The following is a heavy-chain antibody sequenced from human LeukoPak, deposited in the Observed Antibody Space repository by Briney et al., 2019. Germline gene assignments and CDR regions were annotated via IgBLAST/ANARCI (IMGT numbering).Heavy chain of an antibody. CDR2: IGTAGDT. CDR1: GFTFSSYD. Sequence: GGSLRLSCAASGFTFSSYDMHWVRQAPGKGLEWVSSIGTAGDTYYPGSARGRFTISRENAKNSLYLQMNSLRAGDTAIYYCARSSSRDTIRWYFDLWGRGTLVTVSS. D-gene: IGHD3-10*01. J-gene: IGHJ2*01. V-gene: IGHV3-13*04. CDR3: ARSSSRDTIRWYFDL.